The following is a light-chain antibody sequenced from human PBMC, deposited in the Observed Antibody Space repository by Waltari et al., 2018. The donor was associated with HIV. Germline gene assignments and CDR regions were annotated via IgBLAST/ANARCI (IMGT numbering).Light chain of an antibody. CDR2: KDS. V-gene: IGLV3-25*03. CDR1: ALPKQY. CDR3: QSADSSATYRV. J-gene: IGLJ3*02. Sequence: SYELTQPPSVSVSPGQTARITCSGDALPKQYAYWYQQKPGQAPVLVIYKDSERPSGIPERFSGSSSGTTVTLTISGVQAEDEADCYCQSADSSATYRVFGGGTKLTVL.